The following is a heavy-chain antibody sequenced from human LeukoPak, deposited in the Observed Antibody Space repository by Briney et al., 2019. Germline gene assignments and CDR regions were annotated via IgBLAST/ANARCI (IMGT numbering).Heavy chain of an antibody. D-gene: IGHD3-3*01. Sequence: KPSETLSLTCAVDGGSFSGYYWGWIRQPPGKGLEWIGEINHSGSTNYNPSLKSRVTISVDTSKNQFSLKLSSVTAADTAVYYCARGDFWSGYYNWGQGTLVTVSS. CDR2: INHSGST. CDR1: GGSFSGYY. CDR3: ARGDFWSGYYN. J-gene: IGHJ4*02. V-gene: IGHV4-34*01.